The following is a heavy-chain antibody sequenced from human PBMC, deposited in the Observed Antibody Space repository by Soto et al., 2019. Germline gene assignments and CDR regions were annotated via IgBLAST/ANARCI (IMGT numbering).Heavy chain of an antibody. Sequence: EVQLLESGGGLVQPGGSLRLSCAASGFTFSSYSMNWVRQAPGKGLEWVATVGGGGENTFYADSVKGRFTISRDGSQNTLYLQMNSPRAEDTAVYFCAKRDSGSGRSPPLINYWGQGTLVTVSS. CDR3: AKRDSGSGRSPPLINY. V-gene: IGHV3-23*01. CDR2: VGGGGENT. CDR1: GFTFSSYS. J-gene: IGHJ4*02. D-gene: IGHD3-10*01.